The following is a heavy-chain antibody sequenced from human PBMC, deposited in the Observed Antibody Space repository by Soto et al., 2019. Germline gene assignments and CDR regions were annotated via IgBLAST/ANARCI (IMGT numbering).Heavy chain of an antibody. CDR2: ISAYNGNT. CDR1: GYPFTSYG. Sequence: GSVKVSSKACGYPFTSYGISFVRQAPGQGLEWMGWISAYNGNTNYAQKLQGRVTMTTYTSTSTAYMELRSLRSDDTAVYYCASSGESRIFGVVTQSYFDYWGQGTMVTVSS. D-gene: IGHD3-3*01. J-gene: IGHJ4*02. CDR3: ASSGESRIFGVVTQSYFDY. V-gene: IGHV1-18*04.